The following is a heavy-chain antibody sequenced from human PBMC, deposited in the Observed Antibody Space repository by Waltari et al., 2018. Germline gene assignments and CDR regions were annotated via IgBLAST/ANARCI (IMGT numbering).Heavy chain of an antibody. D-gene: IGHD6-13*01. J-gene: IGHJ4*02. CDR3: ASGQQLPLGY. CDR1: GGSFSGYY. V-gene: IGHV4-34*01. CDR2: INHSGST. Sequence: QVQLQQWGAGLLKPSETLSLTCAVYGGSFSGYYWSWIRQPPGKGLEWIGEINHSGSTNYTPSLKSRVTISVDTSKNQFSLKLSSVTAADTAVYYCASGQQLPLGYWGQGTLVTVSS.